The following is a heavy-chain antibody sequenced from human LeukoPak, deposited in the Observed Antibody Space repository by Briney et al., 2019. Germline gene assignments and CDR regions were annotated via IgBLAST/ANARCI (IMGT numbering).Heavy chain of an antibody. Sequence: PGGSLRLSCAASGFTFSSYGMHWVRQAPGKGLEWVTFIHYDGSNKYYADSVKGRFTISRDNSKNTLYLQMNSLRSEDTAVYYCAKDRRDDSGDGYFDFWGQGTLVTVSS. J-gene: IGHJ4*02. D-gene: IGHD5-24*01. CDR1: GFTFSSYG. CDR3: AKDRRDDSGDGYFDF. CDR2: IHYDGSNK. V-gene: IGHV3-30*02.